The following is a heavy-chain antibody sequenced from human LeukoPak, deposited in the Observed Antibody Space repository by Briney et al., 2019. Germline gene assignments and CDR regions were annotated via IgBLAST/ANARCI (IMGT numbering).Heavy chain of an antibody. D-gene: IGHD3-10*01. CDR3: ARDYYYYGSGSNQGLLDP. V-gene: IGHV3-7*03. J-gene: IGHJ5*02. CDR2: IKEDGSEK. Sequence: GGSLRLSCAASGFSFSSYWMSWVRQAPGKGLEWVANIKEDGSEKYYVGSVKGRFTISRDNVKNSLYLQMNNLRAEDTAVYYCARDYYYYGSGSNQGLLDPWGQGTLVTVSS. CDR1: GFSFSSYW.